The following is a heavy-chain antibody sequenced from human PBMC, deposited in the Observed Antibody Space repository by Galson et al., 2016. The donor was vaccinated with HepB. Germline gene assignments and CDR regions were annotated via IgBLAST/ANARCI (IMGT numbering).Heavy chain of an antibody. Sequence: QSGAEVKKPGESLKISCKGSGSSFANYWIGWVRQMPGKGLEWMGIIFPSDSDTRYSLSFQGQVTISVDKSISTAYLQWSSLKASDTAMYYCARRDYYNILTGYYSAVDYWGQGTLVTISS. V-gene: IGHV5-51*01. CDR2: IFPSDSDT. J-gene: IGHJ4*02. CDR3: ARRDYYNILTGYYSAVDY. D-gene: IGHD3-9*01. CDR1: GSSFANYW.